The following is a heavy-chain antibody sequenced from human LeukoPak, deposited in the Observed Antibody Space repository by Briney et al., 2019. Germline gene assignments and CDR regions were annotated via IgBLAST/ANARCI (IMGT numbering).Heavy chain of an antibody. J-gene: IGHJ4*02. CDR1: GHSISNTYY. CDR3: ARNSSGNYFDY. CDR2: IYNSGST. V-gene: IGHV4-38-2*01. Sequence: SETLSLTCAVSGHSISNTYYWGWIRPPPGKELEWIGNIYNSGSTHYNPSLKSRVTISVDTSKNQFSLKLSSVTAADTAVYYCARNSSGNYFDYWGQGTLVTVSS. D-gene: IGHD1-26*01.